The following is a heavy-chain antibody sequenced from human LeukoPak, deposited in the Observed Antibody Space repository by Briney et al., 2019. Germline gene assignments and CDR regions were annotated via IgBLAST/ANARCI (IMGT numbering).Heavy chain of an antibody. J-gene: IGHJ4*02. CDR1: GSTFSSYG. Sequence: PGGSLRLSCAASGSTFSSYGMHWVRQAPGKGLEWVAFIQYDGSNKYYADSVKGRFTISRDNSKNTVYLQMNSLRAEDTAVYYCARAATTRDRMVGAQGLYYWGQGTLVTVSS. CDR2: IQYDGSNK. CDR3: ARAATTRDRMVGAQGLYY. D-gene: IGHD1-26*01. V-gene: IGHV3-30*02.